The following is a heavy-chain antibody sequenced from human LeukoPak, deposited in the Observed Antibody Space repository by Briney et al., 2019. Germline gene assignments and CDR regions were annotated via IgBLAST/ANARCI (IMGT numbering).Heavy chain of an antibody. CDR1: GGSISSDSYY. J-gene: IGHJ4*02. D-gene: IGHD6-19*01. V-gene: IGHV4-39*01. Sequence: SETLSLTCTVSGGSISSDSYYWAWLRQPPGKGLEWIASIYYSGSTYYNPSLKSQFTISVDTSRNQFSLKLSSVTAADTAVYYCASLAVAGLSEGYWGQGTLVIVSS. CDR2: IYYSGST. CDR3: ASLAVAGLSEGY.